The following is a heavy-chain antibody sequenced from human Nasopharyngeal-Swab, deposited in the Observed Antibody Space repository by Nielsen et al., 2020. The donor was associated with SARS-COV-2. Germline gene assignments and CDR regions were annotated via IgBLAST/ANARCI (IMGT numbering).Heavy chain of an antibody. CDR3: VRRAFSASYFYFDY. D-gene: IGHD1-26*01. Sequence: GESLKISCKGSGYIFTSYWIGWVRQMPGKGLEWMGIIYPADSDSRYSLSFQGQVSISVDKSISTAYLQWNTLKASDTVIYYCVRRAFSASYFYFDYWGPGTLVTVSS. CDR1: GYIFTSYW. V-gene: IGHV5-51*01. J-gene: IGHJ4*02. CDR2: IYPADSDS.